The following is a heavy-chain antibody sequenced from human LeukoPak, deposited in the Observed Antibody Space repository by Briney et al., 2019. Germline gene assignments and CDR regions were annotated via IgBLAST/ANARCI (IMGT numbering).Heavy chain of an antibody. CDR2: ISYSGTT. CDR3: ACDYGDYVFDY. Sequence: SETLSLTCTVSGGSISSGGFYWSWIRQHPGKGLEWIGYISYSGTTYYNPSLKSRVAISVDTSKNLFSLKLSSVTAADTAVYYCACDYGDYVFDYWGQGTLVTVSS. J-gene: IGHJ4*02. D-gene: IGHD4-17*01. CDR1: GGSISSGGFY. V-gene: IGHV4-31*03.